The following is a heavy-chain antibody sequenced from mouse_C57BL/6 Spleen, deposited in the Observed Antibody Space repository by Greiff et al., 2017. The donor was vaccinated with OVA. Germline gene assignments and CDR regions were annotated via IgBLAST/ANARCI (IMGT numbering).Heavy chain of an antibody. CDR3: ARDGGVY. CDR2: ISDGGSYT. J-gene: IGHJ3*01. V-gene: IGHV5-4*01. CDR1: GFTFSSYA. Sequence: EVHLVESGGGLVKPGGSLKLSCAASGFTFSSYAMSWVRQTPEKRLEWVATISDGGSYTYYPDNVKGRFTISRDNAKNNLYLQMSHLKSEDTAMYYCARDGGVYWGQGTLVTVSA.